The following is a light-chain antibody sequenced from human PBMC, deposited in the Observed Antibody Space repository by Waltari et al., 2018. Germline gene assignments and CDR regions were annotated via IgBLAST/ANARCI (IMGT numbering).Light chain of an antibody. V-gene: IGLV2-23*01. CDR3: CSDTGSSTSYG. Sequence: QSALSQPASVSGSPGQSLTIPCTGASTDLASYNLVSWYQHHPTRAPKLIIYEATKRRSGISHRFSGAKSGATASLRMSGRQADDEADYYCCSDTGSSTSYGCGGGTKVTVL. CDR2: EAT. J-gene: IGLJ1*01. CDR1: STDLASYNL.